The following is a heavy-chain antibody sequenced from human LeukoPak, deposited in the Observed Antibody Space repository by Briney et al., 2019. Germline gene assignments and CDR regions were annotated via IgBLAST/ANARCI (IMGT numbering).Heavy chain of an antibody. D-gene: IGHD3-10*01. Sequence: PGGSLRLSCAASGFTVSNYWMSWVRQAPGKGLEWVANIKQDGSMEHYVDSVKGRFAISRDNAKNSLYLQLNSLRAEDTAVYYCTRDCCASGSHDYWGQGALVTVSS. V-gene: IGHV3-7*04. CDR2: IKQDGSME. J-gene: IGHJ4*02. CDR3: TRDCCASGSHDY. CDR1: GFTVSNYW.